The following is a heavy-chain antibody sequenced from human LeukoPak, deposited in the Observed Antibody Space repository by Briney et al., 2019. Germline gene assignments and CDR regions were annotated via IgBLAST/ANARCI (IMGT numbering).Heavy chain of an antibody. Sequence: PGGSLRLSCAASGFTFSSYGMHWVRQAPGKGLGWEAVIWYDGSNKYYADSVKGRFTISRDNSKNTLYLQMNSLRAEDTAVYYCARDRVRGSSWYASFDYWGQGTLVTVSS. CDR1: GFTFSSYG. V-gene: IGHV3-33*01. CDR2: IWYDGSNK. CDR3: ARDRVRGSSWYASFDY. J-gene: IGHJ4*02. D-gene: IGHD6-13*01.